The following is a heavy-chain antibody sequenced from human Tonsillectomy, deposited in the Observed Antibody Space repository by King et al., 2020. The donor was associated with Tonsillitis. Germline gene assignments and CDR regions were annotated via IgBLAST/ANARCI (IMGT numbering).Heavy chain of an antibody. Sequence: VQLVESGGGLVKPGGSLRLSCAASGFSFSNAWMNWVRQAPGKGLEWVGRIKSNTDGGTTDYASPVKERFTISRDDSKNTLNLQINSMNTEDTAVYYRTTDRGFGEWYYYYGMDVWGQGTTVTVSS. CDR2: IKSNTDGGTT. CDR3: TTDRGFGEWYYYYGMDV. J-gene: IGHJ6*02. D-gene: IGHD3-10*01. CDR1: GFSFSNAW. V-gene: IGHV3-15*01.